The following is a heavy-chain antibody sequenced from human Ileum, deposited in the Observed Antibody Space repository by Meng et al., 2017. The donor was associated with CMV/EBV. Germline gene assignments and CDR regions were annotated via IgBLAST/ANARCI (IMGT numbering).Heavy chain of an antibody. CDR3: AKSTPDHFDYYFGA. CDR2: ITTSGGGR. V-gene: IGHV3-23*01. Sequence: SGFTFSDCAMTWVRQAPGKRLEWVAAITTSGGGRYYAASVKGRFTISRDNSQSMVYLQMNNLGVDDTAVYYCAKSTPDHFDYYFGARGQGILVTVSS. D-gene: IGHD2-21*02. J-gene: IGHJ5*02. CDR1: GFTFSDCA.